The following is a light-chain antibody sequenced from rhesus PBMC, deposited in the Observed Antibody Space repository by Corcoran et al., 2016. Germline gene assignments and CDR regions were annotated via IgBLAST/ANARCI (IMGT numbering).Light chain of an antibody. CDR1: QGFSDY. J-gene: IGKJ3*01. CDR2: AAS. Sequence: DIQMTQSPSSLSASVGDRVTITCRARQGFSDYLSWYQQNPGKAPKRLVYAASSLESGAPSRFSGSGSRTDFTLPISSLQPEDFAAYYCLQGYSTPFTFGPGTKLDIK. V-gene: IGKV1-36*02. CDR3: LQGYSTPFT.